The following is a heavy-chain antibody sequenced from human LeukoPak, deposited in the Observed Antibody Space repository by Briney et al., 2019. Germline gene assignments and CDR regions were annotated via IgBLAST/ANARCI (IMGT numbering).Heavy chain of an antibody. J-gene: IGHJ4*02. CDR2: IIPILGIA. Sequence: ASVKVSCKASGGTFSSYAISWVRQAPGQGLGWMGRIIPILGIANYAQKFQGRVTITADKSTSTAYMELSSLRSEDTAVYYCARDLGITGTTRGFDYWGQGTLVTVSS. CDR1: GGTFSSYA. CDR3: ARDLGITGTTRGFDY. V-gene: IGHV1-69*04. D-gene: IGHD1-7*01.